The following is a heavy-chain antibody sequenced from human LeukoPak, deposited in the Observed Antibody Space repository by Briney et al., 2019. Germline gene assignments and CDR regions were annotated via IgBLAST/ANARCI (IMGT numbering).Heavy chain of an antibody. J-gene: IGHJ4*02. D-gene: IGHD4-17*01. Sequence: PGGSLRLSCAASGFTFSGSTMHWVRQASGKGLEWVGRIRNKANSYATAYAESVKGRFTILRDDSKNTVYLQMNSLKTEDTAVYYCTGQPNYGDYPNWGQGALVTVSS. CDR3: TGQPNYGDYPN. CDR1: GFTFSGST. V-gene: IGHV3-73*01. CDR2: IRNKANSYAT.